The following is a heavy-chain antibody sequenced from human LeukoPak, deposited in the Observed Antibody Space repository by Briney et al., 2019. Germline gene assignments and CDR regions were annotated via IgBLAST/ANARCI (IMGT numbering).Heavy chain of an antibody. Sequence: GGSLRLSCAASGFTFSSYAMSWVRQAPGKGLEWVSGISGSGDNTYYADSMKGRFTISRDNSKNTLYVQVNSLGTEDTAAYYCAKGSCYDSSGSFYFDYWGQGTLVTVSS. D-gene: IGHD3-22*01. CDR1: GFTFSSYA. CDR2: ISGSGDNT. V-gene: IGHV3-23*01. J-gene: IGHJ4*02. CDR3: AKGSCYDSSGSFYFDY.